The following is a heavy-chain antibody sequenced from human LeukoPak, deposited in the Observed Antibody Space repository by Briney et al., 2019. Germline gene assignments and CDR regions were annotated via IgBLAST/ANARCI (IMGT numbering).Heavy chain of an antibody. CDR1: GFIFDDHG. CDR2: ISWDGGST. V-gene: IGHV3-43*02. J-gene: IGHJ4*02. Sequence: GRSLRLSCAASGFIFDDHGMHWVRQAPGKGLEWVSLISWDGGSTYYADSVKGRFTISRDNSKNSLSLQMNSLRAEDTALYYCAKDGKNYFDYWGQGTLVTVSS. CDR3: AKDGKNYFDY.